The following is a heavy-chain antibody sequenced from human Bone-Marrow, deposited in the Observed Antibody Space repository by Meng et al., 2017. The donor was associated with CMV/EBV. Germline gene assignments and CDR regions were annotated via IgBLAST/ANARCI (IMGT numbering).Heavy chain of an antibody. D-gene: IGHD3-16*01. J-gene: IGHJ2*01. Sequence: GESLKISCAASGFTFSNAWMSWVRQAPGKGLEWVSAISGSGGSTYYADSVKGRFTISRDNSKNTLYLQMNSLRAEDTAVYYCAKNWGGWYWYFDLWGRGTLVTVSS. CDR2: ISGSGGST. V-gene: IGHV3-23*01. CDR3: AKNWGGWYWYFDL. CDR1: GFTFSNAW.